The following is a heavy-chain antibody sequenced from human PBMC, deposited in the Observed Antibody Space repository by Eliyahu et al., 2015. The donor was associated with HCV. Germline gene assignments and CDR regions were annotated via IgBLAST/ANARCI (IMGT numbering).Heavy chain of an antibody. CDR3: ARWDSESYFDAFDI. CDR2: IYYSGST. D-gene: IGHD1-26*01. V-gene: IGHV4-39*07. Sequence: QLQLQESGPGLVKPSETLSLTCTVSGASISSSRSYWGXIRQPPGKGLEWIGRIYYSGSTYYNPSLKSRVTMSVERSKNQFSLKLTSVTAADTAVYYCARWDSESYFDAFDIWGQGTMVTVSS. CDR1: GASISSSRSY. J-gene: IGHJ3*02.